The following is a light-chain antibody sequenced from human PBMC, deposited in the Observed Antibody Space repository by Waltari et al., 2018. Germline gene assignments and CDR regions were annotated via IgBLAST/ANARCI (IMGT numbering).Light chain of an antibody. CDR3: SSWDESLNGLV. V-gene: IGLV7-46*01. CDR2: DAT. J-gene: IGLJ2*01. CDR1: TGAVTSDHY. Sequence: QAVVTQEPSLTVSPGGTVTLTCGSNTGAVTSDHYPFWFQQKPGQAPRTLISDATNKYSWTPARFSGSFLGGKAALTLSGALLEDEADYYCSSWDESLNGLVFGGGTKLTVL.